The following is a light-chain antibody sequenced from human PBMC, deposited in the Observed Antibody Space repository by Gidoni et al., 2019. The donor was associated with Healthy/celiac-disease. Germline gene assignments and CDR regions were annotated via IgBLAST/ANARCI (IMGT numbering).Light chain of an antibody. CDR3: QQSYSTLFT. Sequence: DIQMTQSPSSLSASVGDRVTITCRASQSISSYLNWYQQKPGKAPKLLIYAASRLQSGVPSRFSGSGSGTDFTLTISSLQPEDFATYYCQQSYSTLFTFGPXTKVDIK. V-gene: IGKV1-39*01. CDR2: AAS. J-gene: IGKJ3*01. CDR1: QSISSY.